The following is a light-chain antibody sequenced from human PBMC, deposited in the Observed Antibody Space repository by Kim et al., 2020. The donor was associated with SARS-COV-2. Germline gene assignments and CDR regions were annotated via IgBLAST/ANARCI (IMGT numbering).Light chain of an antibody. CDR3: SSYAGSKFVV. J-gene: IGLJ2*01. CDR2: EVN. V-gene: IGLV2-8*01. Sequence: QSVLTQPPSASGSPGQSVTISCTGTSSDIGAYNFVSWYQQHPGKAPKLMIYEVNKRPSGVPDRFSGSTSGNTASLTVSGLQAEDEADYFCSSYAGSKFVVFGGGTQLTVL. CDR1: SSDIGAYNF.